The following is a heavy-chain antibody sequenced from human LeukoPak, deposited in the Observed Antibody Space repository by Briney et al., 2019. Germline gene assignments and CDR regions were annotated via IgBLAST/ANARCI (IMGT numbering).Heavy chain of an antibody. CDR1: GFTFSTYS. V-gene: IGHV3-48*02. J-gene: IGHJ3*02. D-gene: IGHD3-22*01. CDR2: ITTSSSTI. Sequence: GGSLRLSCAASGFTFSTYSMNWVRQAPGKGLEWVSYITTSSSTIYYADSVRGRFTISRDNAKNSLYLQMNSLRDEDTAVYYCARVDWMIGAFDIWGQGTMVTVSS. CDR3: ARVDWMIGAFDI.